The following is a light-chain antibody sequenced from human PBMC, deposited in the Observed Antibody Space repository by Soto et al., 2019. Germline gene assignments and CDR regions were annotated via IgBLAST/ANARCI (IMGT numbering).Light chain of an antibody. CDR3: QQYDNWHPYT. Sequence: EIVMTQSPATLSVSPGERATLSCRASQSVSSNLAWYQQKPGQAPRLLIYDASTRDTGIPARFSGSGSGTEFTLTISSLQSEDFAVYYCQQYDNWHPYTFGQGTKLEIK. V-gene: IGKV3-15*01. J-gene: IGKJ2*01. CDR2: DAS. CDR1: QSVSSN.